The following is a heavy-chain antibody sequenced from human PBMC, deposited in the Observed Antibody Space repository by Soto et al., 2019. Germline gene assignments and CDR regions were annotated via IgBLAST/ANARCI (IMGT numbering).Heavy chain of an antibody. J-gene: IGHJ3*02. Sequence: GGSLRLSCAASGFTFSNAWMNWVRQAPGKGLEWVGRIKSKTDGGTTDYAAPVKGRFTISRDDSKNTLYLQMNSLKTEDTAVYYCAYYDSSGYHYYPNAAFDIWGQGTMVTVSS. CDR3: AYYDSSGYHYYPNAAFDI. V-gene: IGHV3-15*07. D-gene: IGHD3-22*01. CDR1: GFTFSNAW. CDR2: IKSKTDGGTT.